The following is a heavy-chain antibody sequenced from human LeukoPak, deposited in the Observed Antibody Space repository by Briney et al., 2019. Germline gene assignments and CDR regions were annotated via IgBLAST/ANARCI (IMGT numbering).Heavy chain of an antibody. D-gene: IGHD5-18*01. V-gene: IGHV3-30*18. CDR2: ISYDGSNK. CDR1: GFTFSTYG. Sequence: GRSLRLSCAASGFTFSTYGIHWVRQAPGKGLEWVAVISYDGSNKYYADSVKGRFTISRDNSKNTLHLQMNSLRAEDTAVYYCAKPLRLYGGYSYGTFDYWGQGTLVTVSS. CDR3: AKPLRLYGGYSYGTFDY. J-gene: IGHJ4*02.